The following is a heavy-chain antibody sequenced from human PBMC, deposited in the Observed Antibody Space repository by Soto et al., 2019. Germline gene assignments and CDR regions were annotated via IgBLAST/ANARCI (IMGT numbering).Heavy chain of an antibody. Sequence: ASVKLSCKASGYTFTNYGFSWVRQAPRQGLEWMGWISGYNGNTKYVEKFQGRVTMTADTSTSTAHMELRSLRSDDTAVYYCAREGPAPYYYYGMDVWGQGTAVTVSS. J-gene: IGHJ6*02. V-gene: IGHV1-18*01. CDR1: GYTFTNYG. CDR2: ISGYNGNT. CDR3: AREGPAPYYYYGMDV.